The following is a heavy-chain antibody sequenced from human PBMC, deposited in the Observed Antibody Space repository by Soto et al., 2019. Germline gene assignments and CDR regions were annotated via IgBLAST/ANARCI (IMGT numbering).Heavy chain of an antibody. CDR3: ASLAGITMVRGVRGWFDP. D-gene: IGHD3-10*01. V-gene: IGHV1-69*06. CDR2: IIPIFGTA. CDR1: GGTFSSYV. J-gene: IGHJ5*02. Sequence: QVQLVQSGAEVKKPGSSVKVSCKASGGTFSSYVISWVRQAPGQGLEWMGGIIPIFGTANYAQKFQGRVTITADKSTSTACMELSSLRSDDTAVYYCASLAGITMVRGVRGWFDPWGQGTLVTVSS.